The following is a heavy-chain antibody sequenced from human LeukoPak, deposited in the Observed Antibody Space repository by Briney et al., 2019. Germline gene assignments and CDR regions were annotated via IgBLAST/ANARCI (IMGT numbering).Heavy chain of an antibody. V-gene: IGHV3-66*01. CDR3: ATGGGYGSGSYLDY. J-gene: IGHJ4*02. CDR2: IYSGGST. D-gene: IGHD3-10*01. Sequence: GGSLRLSCLASGFTVSSNSMSWVRQAPGKGLEWASVIYSGGSTYYADSVKGRFTISRDNSKNTLYLQMNSLRAEDTAVYYCATGGGYGSGSYLDYWGQGTLVTVSS. CDR1: GFTVSSNS.